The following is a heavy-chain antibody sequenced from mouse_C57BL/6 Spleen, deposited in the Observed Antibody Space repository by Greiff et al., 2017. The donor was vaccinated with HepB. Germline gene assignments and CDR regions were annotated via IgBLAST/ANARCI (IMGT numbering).Heavy chain of an antibody. CDR1: GFSLTSYG. D-gene: IGHD4-1*01. J-gene: IGHJ4*01. Sequence: VKLMESGPGLVQPSQSLSITCTVSGFSLTSYGVHWVRQSPGKGLEWLGVIWRGGSTDYNAAFMSRLSITKDNSKSQGFLKMNSLQADDTAIYYCAKNELGRGAMDYWGQGTSVTVSS. CDR2: IWRGGST. V-gene: IGHV2-5*01. CDR3: AKNELGRGAMDY.